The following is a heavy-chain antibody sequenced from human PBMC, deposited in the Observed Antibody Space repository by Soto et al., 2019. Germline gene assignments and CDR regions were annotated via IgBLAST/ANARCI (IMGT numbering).Heavy chain of an antibody. V-gene: IGHV3-21*01. Sequence: GGSLRLSCAASGFTFSSYSMNWVRQAPGKGLEWVSSISSSSSYIYYADSVKGRFTISRDNVKNSLYLQMNSLRAEDTAVYYCARAFNLLPVPDAFDIWGQGTMVTVSS. J-gene: IGHJ3*02. CDR3: ARAFNLLPVPDAFDI. CDR1: GFTFSSYS. CDR2: ISSSSSYI.